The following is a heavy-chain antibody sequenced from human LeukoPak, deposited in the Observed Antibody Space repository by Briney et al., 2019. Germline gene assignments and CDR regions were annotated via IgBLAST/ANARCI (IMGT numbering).Heavy chain of an antibody. V-gene: IGHV1-69*04. J-gene: IGHJ6*02. CDR2: IIPIFGIA. D-gene: IGHD2-15*01. CDR1: GGTFSSYA. CDR3: ARTYCSGGSCYDLPYYYYYGKDV. Sequence: SVKVSCKASGGTFSSYAISWVRQAPGKGLEWMGRIIPIFGIANYAQKFQGRVTITADKSTSTAYMELSSLRSEDTAVYYCARTYCSGGSCYDLPYYYYYGKDVWGQGTTVTVSS.